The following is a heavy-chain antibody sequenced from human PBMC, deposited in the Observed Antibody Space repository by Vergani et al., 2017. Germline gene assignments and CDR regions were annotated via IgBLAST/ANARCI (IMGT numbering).Heavy chain of an antibody. CDR3: ARGPPHYDILTGYYLYYFDY. V-gene: IGHV1-69*01. J-gene: IGHJ4*02. CDR1: GGTFSSYA. Sequence: QVQLVQSGAEVKKPGSSVKVSCKASGGTFSSYAISWVRQAPGQGLEWMGGIIPIFGTANYAQKFQGRVTITADESTSTAYMELSSLRSKDTAVYYCARGPPHYDILTGYYLYYFDYWGQGTLVTVSS. CDR2: IIPIFGTA. D-gene: IGHD3-9*01.